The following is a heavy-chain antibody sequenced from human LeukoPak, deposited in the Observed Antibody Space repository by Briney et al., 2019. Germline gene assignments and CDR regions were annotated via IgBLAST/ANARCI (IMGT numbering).Heavy chain of an antibody. J-gene: IGHJ3*02. CDR3: ASPYASGTFDI. CDR1: GYTFTGYQ. Sequence: ASVKVSCKASGYTFTGYQMHWVRQAPGQGLEWMGWINPNSGGTNYAQNFQGRVTMTRDTSISTAYMELSRLRSDDTAVCYCASPYASGTFDIWGQGTMVTVSS. D-gene: IGHD3-10*01. CDR2: INPNSGGT. V-gene: IGHV1-2*02.